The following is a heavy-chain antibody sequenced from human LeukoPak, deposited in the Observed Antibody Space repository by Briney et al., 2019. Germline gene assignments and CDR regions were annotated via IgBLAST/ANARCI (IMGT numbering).Heavy chain of an antibody. Sequence: GGSLGLSCAASGFTFSSYAMSWVRQAPGKGLEWVSAIRGSGDSTYYADSVKGRFTISRDNSKNTLYLQMNSLRAEDTAVYYCAKVGNIGYYLWYFDYWGQGTLATVSS. J-gene: IGHJ4*02. CDR3: AKVGNIGYYLWYFDY. CDR1: GFTFSSYA. V-gene: IGHV3-23*01. D-gene: IGHD3-22*01. CDR2: IRGSGDST.